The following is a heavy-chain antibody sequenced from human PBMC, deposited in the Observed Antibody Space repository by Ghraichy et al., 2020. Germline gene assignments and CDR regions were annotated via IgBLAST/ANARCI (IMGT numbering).Heavy chain of an antibody. CDR3: AGGYSSSLYWGY. D-gene: IGHD6-13*01. J-gene: IGHJ4*02. Sequence: SETLSLTCTVSGGSISSYYWSWIRQPPGKGLEWIGYIYYSGSTNYNPSLKSRVTISVDTSKNQFSLKLSSVTAADTAVYYCAGGYSSSLYWGYWGQGTLVTVSS. V-gene: IGHV4-59*08. CDR2: IYYSGST. CDR1: GGSISSYY.